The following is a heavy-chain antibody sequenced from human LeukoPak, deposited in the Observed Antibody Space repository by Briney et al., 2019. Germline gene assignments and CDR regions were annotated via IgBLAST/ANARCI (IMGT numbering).Heavy chain of an antibody. V-gene: IGHV3-48*03. CDR3: ARANCGGDCYSDY. J-gene: IGHJ4*02. CDR1: GFTFSSYE. CDR2: ISSSGSTI. D-gene: IGHD2-21*02. Sequence: PGGSLRLSCAASGFTFSSYEMNWVRQAPGKGLEWVSYISSSGSTIYCADSVKGRFTISRDNAKNSLYLQMNSLRAEDTAVYYCARANCGGDCYSDYWGQGTLVTVSS.